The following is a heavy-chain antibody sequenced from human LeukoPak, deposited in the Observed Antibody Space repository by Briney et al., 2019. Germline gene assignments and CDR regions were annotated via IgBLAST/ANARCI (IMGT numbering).Heavy chain of an antibody. CDR3: AAQRLSTIFDY. J-gene: IGHJ4*02. Sequence: SGGSLRLSCAASGFTFSSYAMSWVRQAPGKGLEWVSAISGSGGSTYYANSVKGRFTISRDNSKNTLYLQMNSLRAEDTAVYYCAAQRLSTIFDYWGQGTLVTVSS. CDR1: GFTFSSYA. D-gene: IGHD6-25*01. V-gene: IGHV3-23*01. CDR2: ISGSGGST.